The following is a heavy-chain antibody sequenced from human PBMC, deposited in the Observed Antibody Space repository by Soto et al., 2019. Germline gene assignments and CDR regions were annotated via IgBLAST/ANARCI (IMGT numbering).Heavy chain of an antibody. CDR3: ARPVVPAAMLIYYMDV. Sequence: GGSLRLSCAASGFTFSSYSMNWVRQAPGKGLEWVSYISSSSSTIYYAESVKGRFTISRDNAKNSLYLQMNSLRAEDTAVYYCARPVVPAAMLIYYMDVWGKGTTVTVSS. CDR1: GFTFSSYS. CDR2: ISSSSSTI. V-gene: IGHV3-48*01. J-gene: IGHJ6*03. D-gene: IGHD2-2*01.